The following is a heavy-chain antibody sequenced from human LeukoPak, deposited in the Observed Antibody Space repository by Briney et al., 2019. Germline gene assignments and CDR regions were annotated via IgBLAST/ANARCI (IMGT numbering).Heavy chain of an antibody. Sequence: SETLSFTCTVSGGSISSSSYYWGWIRQPPGKGLEWIGSIYYSGSTYYNPSLKSRVTISVDTSKNQFSLKLSSVTAADTAVYYCARLTYYYDSSGYPDAFDIWGQGTMVTVSS. J-gene: IGHJ3*02. CDR3: ARLTYYYDSSGYPDAFDI. CDR1: GGSISSSSYY. D-gene: IGHD3-22*01. CDR2: IYYSGST. V-gene: IGHV4-39*01.